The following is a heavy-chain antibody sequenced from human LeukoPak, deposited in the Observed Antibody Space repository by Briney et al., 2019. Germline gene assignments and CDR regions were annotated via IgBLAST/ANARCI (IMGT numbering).Heavy chain of an antibody. CDR2: INEDGSVQ. Sequence: QPGGSLRLSCAASGFIIRYYWMNWVRQVLRKGLEWVANINEDGSVQDYVDSVRGRFTTSKDNAKNSVYQQMSSVRLDETAVYYGASRESSMARSHWGQGTLVTVSS. V-gene: IGHV3-7*01. D-gene: IGHD3-10*01. CDR3: ASRESSMARSH. J-gene: IGHJ4*02. CDR1: GFIIRYYW.